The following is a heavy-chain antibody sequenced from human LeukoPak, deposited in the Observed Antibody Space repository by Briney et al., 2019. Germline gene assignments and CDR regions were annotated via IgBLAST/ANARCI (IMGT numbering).Heavy chain of an antibody. D-gene: IGHD2-15*01. CDR3: ARVLLGYCSGGSCSSFDY. Sequence: SETLSLTCAVYGGSFSGYYWSWIRQPPGKGLEWIGEINHSGSTNYNPSLKSRVTISVDTSKNQFSLKLSSVTAADTAVYYCARVLLGYCSGGSCSSFDYWGQGTLVTVSS. V-gene: IGHV4-34*01. CDR1: GGSFSGYY. J-gene: IGHJ4*02. CDR2: INHSGST.